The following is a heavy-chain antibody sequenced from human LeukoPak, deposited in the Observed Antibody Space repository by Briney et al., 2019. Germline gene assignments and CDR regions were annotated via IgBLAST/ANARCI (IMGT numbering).Heavy chain of an antibody. J-gene: IGHJ6*03. CDR3: ARDRREVSSGSQNYYYYYYMDV. CDR1: GYTFTSYA. D-gene: IGHD3-10*01. V-gene: IGHV1-3*03. CDR2: INAGNGNT. Sequence: ASVKVSCKAAGYTFTSYAMHWVRQAPGQRLELMGGINAGNGNTKYSQEFQGRVTITMDTSASTAYMELSSLRSEDMAVYYCARDRREVSSGSQNYYYYYYMDVWGKGTTVTVSS.